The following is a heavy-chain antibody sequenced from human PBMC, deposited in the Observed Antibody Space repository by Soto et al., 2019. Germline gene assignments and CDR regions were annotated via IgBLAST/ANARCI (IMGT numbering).Heavy chain of an antibody. CDR3: AHRVLRTVFGLVTTTAIYFDF. J-gene: IGHJ4*02. D-gene: IGHD3-3*01. V-gene: IGHV2-5*02. Sequence: QITLNESGPTQVKPRQTLTLTCTFSGFSLTTSGVGVGWIRQSPGKAPEWLALIFWDDDKRYSPSLKSRLTITKDISKNKVVLTMADLHPAYTASYYCAHRVLRTVFGLVTTTAIYFDFWGQGTPVAVSS. CDR1: GFSLTTSGVG. CDR2: IFWDDDK.